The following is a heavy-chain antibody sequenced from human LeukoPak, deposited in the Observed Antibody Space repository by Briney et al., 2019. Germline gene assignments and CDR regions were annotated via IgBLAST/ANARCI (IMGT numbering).Heavy chain of an antibody. CDR3: ATSRVFDH. J-gene: IGHJ4*02. Sequence: PGGSLRLSCAASGFTFSDYFMSWIRQAPGKGLEWLSFINSAGNNIYYADSVKGRFTISRDNSKDTLYLEMNSLRVEDTAIYYCATSRVFDHWGQGTLVAVSS. CDR2: INSAGNNI. CDR1: GFTFSDYF. V-gene: IGHV3-11*04.